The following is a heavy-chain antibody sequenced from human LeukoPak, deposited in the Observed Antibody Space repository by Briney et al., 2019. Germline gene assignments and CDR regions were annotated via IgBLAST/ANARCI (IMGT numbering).Heavy chain of an antibody. D-gene: IGHD1-1*01. Sequence: GESLKISCKGSGYSFTSYWIGWVRQMPGKGLEWMGIIYPGDSDTRYSPSFQGQVTISADKSISTAYLQWSSLKASDTAMYYCARSERDPFRENSPFSEYFQHWGQGTLVTVFS. V-gene: IGHV5-51*01. CDR1: GYSFTSYW. CDR3: ARSERDPFRENSPFSEYFQH. J-gene: IGHJ1*01. CDR2: IYPGDSDT.